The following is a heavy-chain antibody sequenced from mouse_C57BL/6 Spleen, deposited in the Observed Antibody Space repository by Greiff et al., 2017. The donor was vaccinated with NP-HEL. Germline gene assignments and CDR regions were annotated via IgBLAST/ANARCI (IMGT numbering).Heavy chain of an antibody. Sequence: QVQLQQPGAELVMPGASVKLSCKASGYTFTSYWMHWVKQRPGQGLEWIGEIDPSDSYTNYNQKFKGKSTLTVDKSSSTAYMQLSSLTSEDSAVYYCARRGTPTYGYWYFDVWGTGTTVTVSS. CDR1: GYTFTSYW. D-gene: IGHD2-10*01. V-gene: IGHV1-69*01. CDR3: ARRGTPTYGYWYFDV. J-gene: IGHJ1*03. CDR2: IDPSDSYT.